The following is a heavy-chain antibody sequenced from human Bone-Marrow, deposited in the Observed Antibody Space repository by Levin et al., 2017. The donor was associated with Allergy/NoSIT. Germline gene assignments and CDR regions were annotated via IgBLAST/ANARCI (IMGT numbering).Heavy chain of an antibody. D-gene: IGHD2-2*01. CDR3: ARGTSHSSTSCYDAFDI. Sequence: SETLSLTCAVSGGSISSSNWWSWVRQPPGKGLEWIGEIYHSGSTNYNPSLKSRVTISVDKSKNQFSLKLSSVTAADTAVYYCARGTSHSSTSCYDAFDIWGQGTMVTVSS. J-gene: IGHJ3*02. V-gene: IGHV4-4*02. CDR2: IYHSGST. CDR1: GGSISSSNW.